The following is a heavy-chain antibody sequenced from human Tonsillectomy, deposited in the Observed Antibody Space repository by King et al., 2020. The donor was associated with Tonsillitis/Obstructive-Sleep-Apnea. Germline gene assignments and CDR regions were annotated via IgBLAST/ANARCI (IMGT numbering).Heavy chain of an antibody. CDR2: IFPGDSDS. D-gene: IGHD2-2*01. Sequence: VRLVESGAEVKKPGESLKIACKASGYNFPTSWIGWVRQMPGKGLEWMGSIFPGDSDSRYSASFQGQVTMSADKSISTAYLQWSSLKASDTAMYYCARGYCISTSCYAPFDHWGHGTLVTVSS. J-gene: IGHJ4*01. CDR3: ARGYCISTSCYAPFDH. V-gene: IGHV5-51*01. CDR1: GYNFPTSW.